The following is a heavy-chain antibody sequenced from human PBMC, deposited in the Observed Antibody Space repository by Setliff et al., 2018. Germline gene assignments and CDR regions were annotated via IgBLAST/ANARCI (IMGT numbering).Heavy chain of an antibody. J-gene: IGHJ4*02. V-gene: IGHV1-69*05. CDR2: IIPIFGTA. D-gene: IGHD3-3*01. CDR3: AKFTIWKLDLGPFDY. CDR1: GGTFSSYA. Sequence: SVKVSCKASGGTFSSYAISWVRQAPGQGLEWMGGIIPIFGTANYAQKFQGRVTITTDESTSTAYMELSSLRSEDTAVYYCAKFTIWKLDLGPFDYWGQGTLVTVSS.